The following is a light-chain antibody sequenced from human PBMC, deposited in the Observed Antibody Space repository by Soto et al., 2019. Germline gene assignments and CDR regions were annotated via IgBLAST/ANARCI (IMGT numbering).Light chain of an antibody. CDR3: VSQIREAYRSIYV. J-gene: IGLJ1*01. CDR2: EVT. Sequence: QSALTQPASVSGSPGQSITISCTGTSSDIGVYDYVCWYQQHPGKAPKLIIYEVTNRPSGLSNRFPGSKSDNTASLTISVLQAEEEADDYCVSQIREAYRSIYVFGTGTKLTVL. V-gene: IGLV2-14*01. CDR1: SSDIGVYDY.